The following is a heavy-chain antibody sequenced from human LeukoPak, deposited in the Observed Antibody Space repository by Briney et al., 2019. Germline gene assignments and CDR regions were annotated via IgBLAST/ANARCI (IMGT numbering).Heavy chain of an antibody. J-gene: IGHJ4*02. V-gene: IGHV3-30-3*01. CDR2: IAYDGSNI. CDR3: ARNQAGEISGFDY. Sequence: PGRSLRLSCAASAFTFSSYAMHWVRQAPGKGLEWMAVIAYDGSNIHYADSVKGRFTISRDNSKSTLYLQMNSLRTEDTAVYYCARNQAGEISGFDYRGQGTLVTVSS. D-gene: IGHD1-14*01. CDR1: AFTFSSYA.